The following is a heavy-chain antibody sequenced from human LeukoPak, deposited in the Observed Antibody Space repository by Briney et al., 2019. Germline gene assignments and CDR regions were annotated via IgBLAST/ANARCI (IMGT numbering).Heavy chain of an antibody. J-gene: IGHJ4*02. V-gene: IGHV3-7*01. CDR1: GFTFSSYW. CDR3: ARDASALY. D-gene: IGHD6-19*01. CDR2: IKQDGSEK. Sequence: GSLRLSCAASGFTFSSYWMSWVRQAPGKGLEWVANIKQDGSEKYYVDSVKGRFTISRDNARDSLYLQMNSLRDDDTSVYFCARDASALYWGRGTLVTVSS.